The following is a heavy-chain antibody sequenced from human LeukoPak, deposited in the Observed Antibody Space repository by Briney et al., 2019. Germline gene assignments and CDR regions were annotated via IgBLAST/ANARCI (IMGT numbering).Heavy chain of an antibody. J-gene: IGHJ5*02. V-gene: IGHV1-18*04. CDR1: GYTFTGYY. Sequence: GASVKVSCKASGYTFTGYYMHWVRQAPGQGLEWMGWISAYNGNTDYAQTLQGRVTMTTDTFTSTAYMELRSLRSGDTAVYYCARVYSSRWYGTQNWFDPWGQGTLVTVSS. CDR3: ARVYSSRWYGTQNWFDP. D-gene: IGHD6-13*01. CDR2: ISAYNGNT.